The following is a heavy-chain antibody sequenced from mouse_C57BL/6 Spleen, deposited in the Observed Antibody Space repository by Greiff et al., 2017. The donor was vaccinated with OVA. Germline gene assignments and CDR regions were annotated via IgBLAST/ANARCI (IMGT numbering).Heavy chain of an antibody. CDR1: AYTFTDYY. CDR3: ARAIYYGNYAWFAY. Sequence: QVQLQQSGPELVKPGASVKISCKASAYTFTDYYINWVKQRPGQGLEWIGWIFPGSGSTYYNEKFKGKATLTVDKSSSTAYMLLSSLTSEDSAVYFCARAIYYGNYAWFAYWGQGTLVTVSA. J-gene: IGHJ3*01. V-gene: IGHV1-75*01. D-gene: IGHD2-1*01. CDR2: IFPGSGST.